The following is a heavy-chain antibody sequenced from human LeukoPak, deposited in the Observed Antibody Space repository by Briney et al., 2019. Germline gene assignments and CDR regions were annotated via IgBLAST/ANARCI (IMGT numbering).Heavy chain of an antibody. CDR2: ILFDGSNK. CDR1: GFTFSNYA. V-gene: IGHV3-30-3*01. D-gene: IGHD3-10*01. CDR3: ARGLDYYYGMDV. J-gene: IGHJ6*02. Sequence: GRSLRLSCAASGFTFSNYAMHWVRQAPGEGLEWVAVILFDGSNKYYADSVKGRFTISRDNSKNTLYLQMNSLRAEDTAAYYCARGLDYYYGMDVWGQGTTVTVSS.